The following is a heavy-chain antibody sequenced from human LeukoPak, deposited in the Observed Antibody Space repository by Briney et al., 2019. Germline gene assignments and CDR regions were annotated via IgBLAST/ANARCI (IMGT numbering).Heavy chain of an antibody. CDR3: ARGGGDYCFDY. J-gene: IGHJ4*02. CDR1: GSTFSNYA. V-gene: IGHV3-23*01. D-gene: IGHD2-21*02. Sequence: SGGSLRLSCAASGSTFSNYAMSWVRQAPGKGLKWVSAISRSGGSTYYADSVKGRFTISRDNSKNTLYLQTNSLGAEDTAVYFCARGGGDYCFDYWGQGALVTVSS. CDR2: ISRSGGST.